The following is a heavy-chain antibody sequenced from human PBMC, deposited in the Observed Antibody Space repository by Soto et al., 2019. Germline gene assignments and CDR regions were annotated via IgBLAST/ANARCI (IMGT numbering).Heavy chain of an antibody. D-gene: IGHD1-26*01. CDR3: ARANPRSLHLWCLDL. J-gene: IGHJ2*01. V-gene: IGHV1-69*12. Sequence: QVQLVQSGAEVKKPGSSVTVSCKASGGTFSSYTISWVRQAPGQGLEWMGGIIPIFGTANYAQKFQGRVTITADEFTITVYMELSSLRSEDTARYHNARANPRSLHLWCLDLWGRGTLVTVSS. CDR2: IIPIFGTA. CDR1: GGTFSSYT.